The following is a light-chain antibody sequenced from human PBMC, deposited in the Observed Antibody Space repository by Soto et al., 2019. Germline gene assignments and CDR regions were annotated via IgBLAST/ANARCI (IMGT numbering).Light chain of an antibody. V-gene: IGLV1-40*01. CDR3: QSYDSSLSGVV. CDR2: GNS. J-gene: IGLJ3*02. Sequence: QSVLTQPPSVSGAPGQRVTISCTGSSPNIGAGYDVHWYQQLPGTAPKLLIYGNSNRPSGVPDRFSGSKSGTSASLAITGLQAADEADYYCQSYDSSLSGVVFGGGTKLTVL. CDR1: SPNIGAGYD.